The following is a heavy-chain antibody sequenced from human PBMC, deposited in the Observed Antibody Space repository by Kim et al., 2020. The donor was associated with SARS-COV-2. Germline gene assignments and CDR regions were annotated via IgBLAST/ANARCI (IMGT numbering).Heavy chain of an antibody. V-gene: IGHV4-34*01. Sequence: SETLSLTCAVYVGSFSGYHWSWIRQPPGKGLEWIGEINHSGATNYNPSLKSRVAISVDTSKNQFFLKLNSVTAADTAVYFCARGRAGVVPSPILGIGPHYDYYAMDVWGQGTTVTVSS. CDR1: VGSFSGYH. CDR2: INHSGAT. CDR3: ARGRAGVVPSPILGIGPHYDYYAMDV. J-gene: IGHJ6*02. D-gene: IGHD3-3*01.